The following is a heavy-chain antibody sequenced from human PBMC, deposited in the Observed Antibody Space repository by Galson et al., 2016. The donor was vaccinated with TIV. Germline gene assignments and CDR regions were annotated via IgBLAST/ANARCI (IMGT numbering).Heavy chain of an antibody. CDR2: FYWDDDT. V-gene: IGHV2-5*02. D-gene: IGHD3-22*01. Sequence: PALVKPTQTLTLTCTFSGFSLSDTGVGVGWIRQPPGKALEWLGIFYWDDDTRYSPSLGSRLTITKDTSKNQVVLTVTDMDPVDTGTYSCAHIRITLIPDAFYIWGQGTTVTVSS. J-gene: IGHJ3*02. CDR1: GFSLSDTGVG. CDR3: AHIRITLIPDAFYI.